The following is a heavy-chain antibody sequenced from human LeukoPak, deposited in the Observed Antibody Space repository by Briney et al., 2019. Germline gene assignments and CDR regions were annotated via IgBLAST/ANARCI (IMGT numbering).Heavy chain of an antibody. CDR1: GFTFSSYS. V-gene: IGHV3-21*01. CDR2: ISSSSSYI. CDR3: ARDGPRSGESSYDY. D-gene: IGHD2-15*01. J-gene: IGHJ4*02. Sequence: PGGSLRLSCAASGFTFSSYSMNWVRQAPGKGLEWVSSISSSSSYIYYADSVKGRFTISRDNAKNSLYLQMNSLRAEDTAVYYCARDGPRSGESSYDYWGQGTLVTVSS.